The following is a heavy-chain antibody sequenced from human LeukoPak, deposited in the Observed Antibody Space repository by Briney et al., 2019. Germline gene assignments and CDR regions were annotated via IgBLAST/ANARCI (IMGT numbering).Heavy chain of an antibody. J-gene: IGHJ6*02. CDR2: ISYDGSNK. CDR3: AKSPGLRSYGMDV. V-gene: IGHV3-30*18. CDR1: GFTFSSYG. Sequence: GGSLRLSCAASGFTFSSYGMHWVRQAPGKGLEWVAVISYDGSNKYCADSVKGRFTISRDNSKNTLYLQMNSLRAEDTAVYYCAKSPGLRSYGMDVWGQGTTVTVSS. D-gene: IGHD1-14*01.